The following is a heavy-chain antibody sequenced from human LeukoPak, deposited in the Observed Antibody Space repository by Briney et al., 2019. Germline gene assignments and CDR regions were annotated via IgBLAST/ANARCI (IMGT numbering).Heavy chain of an antibody. D-gene: IGHD5-18*01. CDR1: GGSFSGYY. Sequence: PSETLSLTCAVYGGSFSGYYWSWIRQPPGKGLEWIGEINHSGSTNYNPSLKSRATISVDTSKNQFSLKLSSVTAEDTAVYHCAKKGGYSYGDPFDHWGQGTLVTVSS. CDR2: INHSGST. J-gene: IGHJ4*02. CDR3: AKKGGYSYGDPFDH. V-gene: IGHV4-34*01.